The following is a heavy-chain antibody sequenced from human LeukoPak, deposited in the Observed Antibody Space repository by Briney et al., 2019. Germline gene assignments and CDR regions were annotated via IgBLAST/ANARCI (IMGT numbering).Heavy chain of an antibody. CDR2: IKQDGREK. V-gene: IGHV3-7*01. J-gene: IGHJ4*02. CDR3: ARVEDYDILTGFDY. D-gene: IGHD3-9*01. Sequence: GGSLRLSCAASGFTFSSRDWMTWVRQAPGKGLEWVANIKQDGREKYYVDSVKGRFTISKDNAKNSLYLQMNSLRAEDTAVYYCARVEDYDILTGFDYWGQGTLVTVSS. CDR1: GFTFSSRDW.